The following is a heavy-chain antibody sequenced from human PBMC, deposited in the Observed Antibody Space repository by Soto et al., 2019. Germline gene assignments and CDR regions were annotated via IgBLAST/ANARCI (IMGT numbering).Heavy chain of an antibody. D-gene: IGHD6-19*01. V-gene: IGHV3-33*01. Sequence: PGGSLRLSCTASGFTFNSYGFNWVRQAPGKGLEWVAVIWYDGNTKYYADSVKGRFTISRDNLRSTVYLQMNSLTAEDTAVYYCARPLVAPVAGPYYYGMDVWGQGTTVTRLL. J-gene: IGHJ6*02. CDR3: ARPLVAPVAGPYYYGMDV. CDR1: GFTFNSYG. CDR2: IWYDGNTK.